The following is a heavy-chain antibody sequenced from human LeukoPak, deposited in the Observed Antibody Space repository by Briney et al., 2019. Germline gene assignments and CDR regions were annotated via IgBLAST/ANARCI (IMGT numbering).Heavy chain of an antibody. CDR1: GGSISSSSYY. Sequence: PSETLSLTCTVSGGSISSSSYYWGWIRQPPGKGLEWIGSIYYSGSTYYNPSLKSRVTISVDTSKNQFSLKLSSVTAADTAVYYCARGPTIFGVVPRLREPIYWYFDLWGRGTLVTVSS. D-gene: IGHD3-3*01. CDR2: IYYSGST. J-gene: IGHJ2*01. V-gene: IGHV4-39*01. CDR3: ARGPTIFGVVPRLREPIYWYFDL.